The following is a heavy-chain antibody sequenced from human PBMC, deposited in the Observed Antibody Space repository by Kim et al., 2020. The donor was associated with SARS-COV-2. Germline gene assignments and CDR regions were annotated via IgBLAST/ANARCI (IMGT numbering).Heavy chain of an antibody. D-gene: IGHD5-12*01. J-gene: IGHJ6*02. V-gene: IGHV3-23*01. Sequence: DAVKGRFIISRDNSKKTLYKQKNSLRAEDTAVYYCAKFSRGAEYYFGMDVWGQGTTVTVSS. CDR3: AKFSRGAEYYFGMDV.